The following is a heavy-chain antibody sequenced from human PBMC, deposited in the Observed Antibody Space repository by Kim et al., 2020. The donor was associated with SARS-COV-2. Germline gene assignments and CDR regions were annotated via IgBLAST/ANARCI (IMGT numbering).Heavy chain of an antibody. Sequence: GGSLRLSCAASGFTFSSYGMHWVRQAPGKGLEWVAVISYDGSNKYYADSVKGRFTISRDNSKNTLYLQMNSLRAEDTAVYYCVFIGDFVVVPTADPWGQGTLVTVSS. V-gene: IGHV3-30*03. CDR3: VFIGDFVVVPTADP. CDR2: ISYDGSNK. D-gene: IGHD2-21*01. CDR1: GFTFSSYG. J-gene: IGHJ5*02.